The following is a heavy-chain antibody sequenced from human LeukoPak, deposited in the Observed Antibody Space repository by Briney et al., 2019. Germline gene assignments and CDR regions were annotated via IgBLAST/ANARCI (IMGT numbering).Heavy chain of an antibody. CDR3: ARVPAIVVVTNTPDY. CDR1: GGTFSSYA. Sequence: GASVKVSCKASGGTFSSYAISWVRQAPGQGLEWMGWISAYNGNTNYAQKLQGRVTMTTDTSTSTAYMELRSLRSDDTAVYYCARVPAIVVVTNTPDYWGQGTLVTVSS. CDR2: ISAYNGNT. V-gene: IGHV1-18*01. D-gene: IGHD3-22*01. J-gene: IGHJ4*02.